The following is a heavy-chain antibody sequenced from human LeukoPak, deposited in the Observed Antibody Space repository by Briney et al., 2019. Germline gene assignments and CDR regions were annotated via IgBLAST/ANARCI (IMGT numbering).Heavy chain of an antibody. D-gene: IGHD4-17*01. Sequence: SETLSLTCTVSGGSVSSGSYYWNWLRQPPGEGLEWIGYIYYSGSTDYNPSLKSRVTMSVDTSKNQFSLKLSSVTAADTAVYYCARGVGYGHYFDYWGQGTLVTVSS. J-gene: IGHJ4*02. V-gene: IGHV4-61*01. CDR3: ARGVGYGHYFDY. CDR2: IYYSGST. CDR1: GGSVSSGSYY.